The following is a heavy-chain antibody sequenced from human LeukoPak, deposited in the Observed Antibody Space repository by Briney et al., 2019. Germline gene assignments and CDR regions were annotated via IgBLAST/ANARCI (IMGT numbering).Heavy chain of an antibody. CDR1: GFTVSSNY. J-gene: IGHJ4*02. CDR3: ARPASNYDFWSGPEKHPVDY. CDR2: INSDGSST. V-gene: IGHV3-74*01. D-gene: IGHD3-3*01. Sequence: PGGSLRLSCAASGFTVSSNYMSWVRQAPGKGLVWVSRINSDGSSTSYADSVKGRFTISRDNAKNTLYLQMNSLRAEDTAVYYCARPASNYDFWSGPEKHPVDYWGQGTLVTVSS.